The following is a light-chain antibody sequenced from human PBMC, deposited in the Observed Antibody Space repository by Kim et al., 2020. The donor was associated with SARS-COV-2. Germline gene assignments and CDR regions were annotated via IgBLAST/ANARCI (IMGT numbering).Light chain of an antibody. CDR2: AAS. CDR1: QGISSY. V-gene: IGKV1-8*01. J-gene: IGKJ1*01. Sequence: AIRMTQSPSSLSASTGDRVTITCRASQGISSYLAWYQQKPGKAPKLLIYAASTLQSGVPSRFSGSGSGTDLTLTISCLQSEDFATYYCQQYYSYTRTFCQGSK. CDR3: QQYYSYTRT.